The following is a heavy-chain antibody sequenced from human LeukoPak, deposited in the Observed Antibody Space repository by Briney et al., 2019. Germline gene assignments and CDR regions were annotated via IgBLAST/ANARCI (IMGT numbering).Heavy chain of an antibody. J-gene: IGHJ4*02. CDR2: ISGSGGRT. V-gene: IGHV3-23*01. CDR3: AKDLLAATIDYYFDY. D-gene: IGHD5-12*01. Sequence: GGSLRLSCVGSGFTFRTFGMHWVRQAPGKGLEWVSVISGSGGRTYYADSVKGRFTISRDNSKNTLYVQMNSLRAEDTAVYYCAKDLLAATIDYYFDYWGQGTLVTVSS. CDR1: GFTFRTFG.